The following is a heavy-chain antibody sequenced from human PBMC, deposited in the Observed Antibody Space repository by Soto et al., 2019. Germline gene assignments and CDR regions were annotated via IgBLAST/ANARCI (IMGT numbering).Heavy chain of an antibody. J-gene: IGHJ4*02. V-gene: IGHV3-23*01. CDR2: ITDSGGST. Sequence: PGGSLRLSCAASGFTFSSYAMSWVRQTPGKGLEWVSAITDSGGSTYHADSVKGRFTISRDNSKSTLYLQMDSLRVEDTAVYYCAKGSASARPYYFDYWGQGILVTVSS. CDR3: AKGSASARPYYFDY. CDR1: GFTFSSYA.